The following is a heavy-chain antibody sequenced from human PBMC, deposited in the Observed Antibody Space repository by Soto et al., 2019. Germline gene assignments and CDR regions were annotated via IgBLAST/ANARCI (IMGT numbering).Heavy chain of an antibody. Sequence: PGGSLRLSCAASGFTFSGYWMSWVRQAPGKGLEWVANINEDGSQKNYVDSVGGRFTISRDNAQNSLFLQMNSLRSEDTAVYYCASFQIEGIAARPLYYGMDVWGQGTTVTVSS. CDR3: ASFQIEGIAARPLYYGMDV. V-gene: IGHV3-7*01. CDR1: GFTFSGYW. J-gene: IGHJ6*02. CDR2: INEDGSQK. D-gene: IGHD6-6*01.